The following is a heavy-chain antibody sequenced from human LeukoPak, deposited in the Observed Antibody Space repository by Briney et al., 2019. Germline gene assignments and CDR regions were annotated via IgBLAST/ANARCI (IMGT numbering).Heavy chain of an antibody. CDR1: GFTFSPYA. J-gene: IGHJ4*02. V-gene: IGHV3-30*04. CDR3: ARAMVRGVLPY. Sequence: PGMSLRLSCAASGFTFSPYAMHWLRQAPGKGLEWVAVISNDGIIQYYADSVKGRFTISRDNPKSTLHLQMNSLRSEDTAVYYCARAMVRGVLPYWGQGTLVTVSS. CDR2: ISNDGIIQ. D-gene: IGHD3-10*01.